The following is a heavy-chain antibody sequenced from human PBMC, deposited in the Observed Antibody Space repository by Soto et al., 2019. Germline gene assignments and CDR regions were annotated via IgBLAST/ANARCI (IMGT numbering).Heavy chain of an antibody. CDR1: GFTFSSYG. J-gene: IGHJ6*03. Sequence: GGSLRLSCAASGFTFSSYGMHWVRQAPGKGLEWVAVIWYDGSNKYYADSVKGRFTISRDNSKNTLYLQMNSLRAEDTAVYYCARGGTDYDFWSGHPYYYYMDVWGKGTTVTVSS. D-gene: IGHD3-3*01. V-gene: IGHV3-33*01. CDR2: IWYDGSNK. CDR3: ARGGTDYDFWSGHPYYYYMDV.